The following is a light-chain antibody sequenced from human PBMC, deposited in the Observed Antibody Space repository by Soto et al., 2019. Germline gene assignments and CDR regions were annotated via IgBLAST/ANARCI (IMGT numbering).Light chain of an antibody. CDR2: EVT. Sequence: QSALTQPASVSGSPGQSITISCTGTSSDVGGYNYVSWYQQHPGKAPQLMIYEVTNRPSGVSNRFSGSKSGNTASLTISGLQAEDEADYYCSSYTTSSTLVFGGGTQLTVL. J-gene: IGLJ3*02. V-gene: IGLV2-14*01. CDR3: SSYTTSSTLV. CDR1: SSDVGGYNY.